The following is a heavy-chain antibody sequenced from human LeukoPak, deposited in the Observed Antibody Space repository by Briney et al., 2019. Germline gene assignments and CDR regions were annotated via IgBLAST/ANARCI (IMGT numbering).Heavy chain of an antibody. CDR1: GFTVSTNY. D-gene: IGHD1-1*01. J-gene: IGHJ3*02. CDR3: ARESRGHTTGYNDAFDI. CDR2: IYSGGNT. Sequence: QTGGSLRLYCAASGFTVSTNYMSWVRQAPGKGLEWVSVIYSGGNTYYADSVKGRFTISRDSSKNTLYIQMNSLRAEDTAVYYCARESRGHTTGYNDAFDIWGQGTTVTVSS. V-gene: IGHV3-53*01.